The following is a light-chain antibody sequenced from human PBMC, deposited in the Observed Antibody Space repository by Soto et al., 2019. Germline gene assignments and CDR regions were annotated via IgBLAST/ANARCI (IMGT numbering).Light chain of an antibody. CDR3: QHYNSYSEA. CDR1: QGISSY. Sequence: DIQLTQSPSFLSASVGDRATITCRASQGISSYLAWYQQKPGKAPKLLIYAASTLQSGVPSRFSGSGSGTEFTLTISSLQPDDFATYHCQHYNSYSEAFGQGTKVDI. J-gene: IGKJ1*01. CDR2: AAS. V-gene: IGKV1-9*01.